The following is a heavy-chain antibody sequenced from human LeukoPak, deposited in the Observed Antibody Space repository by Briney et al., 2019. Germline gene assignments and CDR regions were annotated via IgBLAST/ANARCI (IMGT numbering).Heavy chain of an antibody. D-gene: IGHD6-6*01. CDR1: GYTFTSYA. J-gene: IGHJ4*02. Sequence: ASVKVSCKASGYTFTSYAMHWVRQAPGQRLEWMGWINAGNGNTKYSQKFQGRVTITRDTSASTAYMELNSLRAEDTAVYYCAKVGRIAARPGHFDYWGQGTLVTVSS. CDR3: AKVGRIAARPGHFDY. V-gene: IGHV1-3*01. CDR2: INAGNGNT.